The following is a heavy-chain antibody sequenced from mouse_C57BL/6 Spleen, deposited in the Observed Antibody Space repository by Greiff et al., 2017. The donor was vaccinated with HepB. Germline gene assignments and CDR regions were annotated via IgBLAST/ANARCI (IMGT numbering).Heavy chain of an antibody. D-gene: IGHD1-1*01. CDR3: ARGVLRSDWYFDV. Sequence: QVQLQQPGAELVKPGASVKMSCKASGYTFTSYWITWVKQRPGQGLEWLGDIYPGSGSPNYNEKFKSKATLTVDTSSSTAYMQLSSLTSEDSAGYYCARGVLRSDWYFDVWGTGTTVTVSS. J-gene: IGHJ1*03. CDR2: IYPGSGSP. CDR1: GYTFTSYW. V-gene: IGHV1-55*01.